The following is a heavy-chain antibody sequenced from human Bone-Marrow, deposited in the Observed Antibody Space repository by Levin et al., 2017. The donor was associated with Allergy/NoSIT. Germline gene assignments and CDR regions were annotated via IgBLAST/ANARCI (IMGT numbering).Heavy chain of an antibody. CDR1: GFTFSKYA. Sequence: GESLKISCAASGFTFSKYAMSWVRQAPGKGLEWISAISPNGGDTFYSEAVRGRLTISRDNSNVYLQMSSLRADDTAVYYCAKDRYDSSGYYLSGIDSWGQGTLVTVSS. D-gene: IGHD3-22*01. J-gene: IGHJ4*02. V-gene: IGHV3-23*01. CDR3: AKDRYDSSGYYLSGIDS. CDR2: ISPNGGDT.